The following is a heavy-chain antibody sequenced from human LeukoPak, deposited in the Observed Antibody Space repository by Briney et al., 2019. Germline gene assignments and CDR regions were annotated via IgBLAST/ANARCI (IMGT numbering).Heavy chain of an antibody. V-gene: IGHV3-23*01. CDR3: AHSIAAARGYYFYY. J-gene: IGHJ4*02. CDR1: GFSFSSAA. CDR2: INGDGTYT. Sequence: GGSLRLSCAASGFSFSSAAVSWVRQAPGKGLQWVSSINGDGTYTNYADSVEGRFTISRDNSKNTLYPQMTSLTAEDTAIYYCAHSIAAARGYYFYYWGQGTLVTVSS. D-gene: IGHD6-13*01.